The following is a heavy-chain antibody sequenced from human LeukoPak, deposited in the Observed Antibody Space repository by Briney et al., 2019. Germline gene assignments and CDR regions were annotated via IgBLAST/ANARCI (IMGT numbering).Heavy chain of an antibody. V-gene: IGHV4-4*07. J-gene: IGHJ4*02. CDR2: VYISGST. CDR1: GSSISGYY. D-gene: IGHD3-3*01. CDR3: ARDGVAGSASDY. Sequence: PSETLSLTCTVSGSSISGYYWSWIRQPAGKGLEWIGRVYISGSTDYNPSLRSRVTMSVDLSKKQVSLKLNSVTAADTGVYYCARDGVAGSASDYWGQGALVTVSS.